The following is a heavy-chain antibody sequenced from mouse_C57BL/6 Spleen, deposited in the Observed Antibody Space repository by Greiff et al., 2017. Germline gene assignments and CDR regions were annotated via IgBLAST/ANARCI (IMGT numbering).Heavy chain of an antibody. V-gene: IGHV1-26*01. CDR3: ARDLYDGYPTSFDY. Sequence: EVQLQQSGPELVKPGASVKISCKASGYTFTDYYMNWVKQSHGKSLEWIGDINPNNGGTSYNQKFKGKATLTVDKSSSTAYMELRSLTSEDSAVYYCARDLYDGYPTSFDYWGQGTTLTVSS. CDR2: INPNNGGT. J-gene: IGHJ2*01. CDR1: GYTFTDYY. D-gene: IGHD2-3*01.